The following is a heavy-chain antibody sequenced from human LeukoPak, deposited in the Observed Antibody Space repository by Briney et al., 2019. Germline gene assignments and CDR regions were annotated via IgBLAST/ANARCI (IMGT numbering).Heavy chain of an antibody. CDR2: INGDGSSP. CDR3: ARETSGSFPY. D-gene: IGHD2-15*01. Sequence: PGGSLRLSCTASGFTFSSYWMQWVRQVPAKGLVWVSRINGDGSSPSYADSVKGRFTISRDNSKNTLYLQMNNLSAEDTAVYYCARETSGSFPYWGQGTLVTVSS. J-gene: IGHJ4*02. V-gene: IGHV3-74*01. CDR1: GFTFSSYW.